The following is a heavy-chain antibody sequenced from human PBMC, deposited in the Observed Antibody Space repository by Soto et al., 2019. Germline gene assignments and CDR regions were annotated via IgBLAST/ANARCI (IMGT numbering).Heavy chain of an antibody. CDR3: VRDYYDTLTGFRAEYFQH. CDR1: GGSMSTYY. J-gene: IGHJ1*01. Sequence: ASETLSLTCTVSGGSMSTYYWTWIRQPPGKGLEWIGYIYYSGSTNYNPSLNSRVTMSLDTSKKQFSLKLTSVTAADTAVYYCVRDYYDTLTGFRAEYFQHWGPGTLVTVSS. CDR2: IYYSGST. D-gene: IGHD3-9*01. V-gene: IGHV4-59*01.